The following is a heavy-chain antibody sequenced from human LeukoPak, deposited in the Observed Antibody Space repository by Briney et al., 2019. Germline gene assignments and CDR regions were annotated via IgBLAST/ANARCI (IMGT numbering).Heavy chain of an antibody. D-gene: IGHD3-10*01. Sequence: PGGSLRLSCAASGFTFSSYAMSWVRQAPGKGLEWVSGISGSGGSTYYADSVKGRFTISRDNSKNTLYLQMNSLRAEDTAVYYCARGRSITILRGVAISDGFDIWGQGTKVTVS. V-gene: IGHV3-23*01. CDR1: GFTFSSYA. CDR3: ARGRSITILRGVAISDGFDI. CDR2: ISGSGGST. J-gene: IGHJ3*02.